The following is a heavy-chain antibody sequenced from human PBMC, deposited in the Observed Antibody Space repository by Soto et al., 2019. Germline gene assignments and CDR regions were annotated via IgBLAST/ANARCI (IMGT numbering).Heavy chain of an antibody. CDR2: MNPNSGNT. CDR3: ARGDYDFWSGYSRPYYYYGMDV. V-gene: IGHV1-8*01. CDR1: GYTFTSYD. J-gene: IGHJ6*02. Sequence: QVQLVQSGAEVKKPGASVKVSCKASGYTFTSYDINWVRQATGQGLEWMGWMNPNSGNTGYAQKFQGRVTMTRNTSMSKAYMDLSSLRSEHTAVYYCARGDYDFWSGYSRPYYYYGMDVWGQGTTVTVSS. D-gene: IGHD3-3*01.